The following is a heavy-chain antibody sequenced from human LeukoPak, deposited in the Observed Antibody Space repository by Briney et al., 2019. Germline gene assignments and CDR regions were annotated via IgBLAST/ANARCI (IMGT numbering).Heavy chain of an antibody. D-gene: IGHD6-6*01. V-gene: IGHV3-33*01. J-gene: IGHJ4*02. CDR2: IWHDGHNK. CDR3: ARGGDEYTSSPQDY. Sequence: PGGSLRLSCEASGFTFSNYDMHWVRQAPGKGLEWVAVIWHDGHNKYYADSVKGRFTISRDNPENTLYLQLNFLRAEDSAVYYCARGGDEYTSSPQDYWGQGTLVTVSS. CDR1: GFTFSNYD.